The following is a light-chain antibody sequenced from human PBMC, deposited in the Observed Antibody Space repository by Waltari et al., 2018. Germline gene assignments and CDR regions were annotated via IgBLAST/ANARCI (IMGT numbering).Light chain of an antibody. J-gene: IGKJ3*01. Sequence: DIQMTQSPASMSASVGDRVTITCQASQDISKYLNWYQQKPGKAPKLLIYDSSNLDVGVPSRFSGSGYGTDFTFTISSLQPEDTATYYCQQYDNLPRFTFGPGTKVDIK. V-gene: IGKV1-33*01. CDR3: QQYDNLPRFT. CDR2: DSS. CDR1: QDISKY.